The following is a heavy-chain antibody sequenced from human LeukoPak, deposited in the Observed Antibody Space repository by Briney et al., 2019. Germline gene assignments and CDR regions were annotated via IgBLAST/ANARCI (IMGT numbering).Heavy chain of an antibody. CDR1: GFTFSSYA. J-gene: IGHJ4*02. Sequence: PGGSLRLSCAASGFTFSSYAMSWVRQAPGKGLEWVSAISGSGGSTHYADSVKGRFTISRDNSKNTLYLQMNSLRAEDTAVYYCAKSGPYYDYVWGSYRHDYWGQGTLVTVSS. CDR3: AKSGPYYDYVWGSYRHDY. D-gene: IGHD3-16*02. V-gene: IGHV3-23*01. CDR2: ISGSGGST.